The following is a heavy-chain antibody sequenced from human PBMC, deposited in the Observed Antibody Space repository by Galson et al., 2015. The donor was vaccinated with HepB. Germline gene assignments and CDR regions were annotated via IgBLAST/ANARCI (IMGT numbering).Heavy chain of an antibody. D-gene: IGHD2-15*01. Sequence: SVKVSCKASGYTFTGYYIHWVRQAPGQGLEWMGRINPNSGGTNDAQKFQGRVTMTRDTSISTAYMELRRLRSDDTAVYYCARGITLGYCSGGNCGLSWNYWGQGTLVTVSS. J-gene: IGHJ4*02. CDR1: GYTFTGYY. V-gene: IGHV1-2*06. CDR3: ARGITLGYCSGGNCGLSWNY. CDR2: INPNSGGT.